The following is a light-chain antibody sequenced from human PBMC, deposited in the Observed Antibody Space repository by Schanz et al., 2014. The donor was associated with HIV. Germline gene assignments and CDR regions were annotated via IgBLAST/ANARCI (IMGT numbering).Light chain of an antibody. CDR2: DAS. V-gene: IGKV3-11*01. J-gene: IGKJ2*01. CDR3: QQYAALPQT. Sequence: EIVLTQSPGTLSLSPGERATLSCRASQSVSSYLAWYQQKPGQAPRLLIYDASNRATGIPARFSGSGSGTDFTLTISRLEPEDFAVYYCQQYAALPQTFGQGTKLEI. CDR1: QSVSSY.